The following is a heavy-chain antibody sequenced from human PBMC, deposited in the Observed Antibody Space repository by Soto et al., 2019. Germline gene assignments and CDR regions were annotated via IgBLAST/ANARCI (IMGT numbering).Heavy chain of an antibody. CDR2: ISYDGSNK. J-gene: IGHJ4*02. V-gene: IGHV3-30-3*01. D-gene: IGHD5-12*01. Sequence: QVQLVESGGGVVQPGRSLRLSCAASGFTFSSYAMHWVRQAPGKGLEWVAVISYDGSNKYYADSVKGRFTISRDNSKNTLYLQMNSLRAEDTAVYYWARDGYNSIHFDYWGQGTLVTVSS. CDR3: ARDGYNSIHFDY. CDR1: GFTFSSYA.